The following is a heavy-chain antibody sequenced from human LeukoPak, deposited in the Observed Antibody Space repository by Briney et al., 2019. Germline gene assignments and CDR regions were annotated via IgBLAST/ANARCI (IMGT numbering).Heavy chain of an antibody. V-gene: IGHV3-23*01. Sequence: PGGGLRLSCAASGFTLSSEAMGWVRQAPGEGPGWDSALSGRGAKRNDADSVKGRVTSSRDNPRNTRYLQVNSRRDEGTAVYYCAKGPLIEVAGTTREYWGQGTLVT. CDR3: AKGPLIEVAGTTREY. D-gene: IGHD6-19*01. J-gene: IGHJ4*02. CDR1: GFTLSSEA. CDR2: LSGRGAKR.